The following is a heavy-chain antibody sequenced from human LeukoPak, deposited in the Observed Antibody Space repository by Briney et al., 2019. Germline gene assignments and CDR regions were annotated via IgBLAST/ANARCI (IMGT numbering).Heavy chain of an antibody. CDR3: ARSGYRSGGSCRNWFDP. J-gene: IGHJ5*02. CDR2: IIPIFGTA. V-gene: IGHV1-69*13. D-gene: IGHD2-15*01. CDR1: GGTFSSYA. Sequence: SVKVSCKASGGTFSSYAISWVRQAPGQGLEWMGGIIPIFGTANYAQKFQGRVTITADESTSTAYMELSSLRSEDTAVYYCARSGYRSGGSCRNWFDPWGQGTLVTVYS.